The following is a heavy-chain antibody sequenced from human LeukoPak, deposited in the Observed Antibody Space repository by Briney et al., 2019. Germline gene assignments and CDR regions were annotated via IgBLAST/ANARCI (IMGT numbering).Heavy chain of an antibody. V-gene: IGHV3-48*04. Sequence: GGSLRLSCAASGFTFNTFSMNWVRQAPGKGLEWVSYISSSGSTIYYADSVKGRFTISRDNAKNSLYLQMNSLRAEDTAVYYCARGHSSRGDFDYWGQGTLVTVSS. CDR2: ISSSGSTI. J-gene: IGHJ4*02. D-gene: IGHD6-13*01. CDR3: ARGHSSRGDFDY. CDR1: GFTFNTFS.